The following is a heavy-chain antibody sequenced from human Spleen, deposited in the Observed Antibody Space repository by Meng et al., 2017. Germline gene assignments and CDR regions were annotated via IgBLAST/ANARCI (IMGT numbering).Heavy chain of an antibody. D-gene: IGHD5-12*01. J-gene: IGHJ4*02. CDR3: SKDYTGSDDY. Sequence: EVQLVESGGGLVKPGGSLRLSCAASEFIFRSYGMNWVRQAPGKGLGWVSRINPDGSSTSYADSVKGRFTISRDNAKNTLYLQMTSLRAEDTAVYYCSKDYTGSDDYWGQGTLVTVSS. CDR2: INPDGSST. V-gene: IGHV3-74*01. CDR1: EFIFRSYG.